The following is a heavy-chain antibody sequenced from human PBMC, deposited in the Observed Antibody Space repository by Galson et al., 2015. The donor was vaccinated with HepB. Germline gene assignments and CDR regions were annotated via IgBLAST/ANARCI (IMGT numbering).Heavy chain of an antibody. Sequence: SLRLSCAASGFTFSSYSMNWVRQAPGKGLEWVSSISSRSSYIYYADSVKGRFTISRDNAKNSLYLQMNSLRAEDTAVYYCARSGYYYSVGYYGMDVWGQGTTVTVSS. V-gene: IGHV3-21*01. J-gene: IGHJ6*02. D-gene: IGHD3-22*01. CDR3: ARSGYYYSVGYYGMDV. CDR1: GFTFSSYS. CDR2: ISSRSSYI.